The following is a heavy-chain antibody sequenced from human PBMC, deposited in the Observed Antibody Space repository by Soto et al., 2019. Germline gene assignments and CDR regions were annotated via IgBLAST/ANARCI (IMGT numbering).Heavy chain of an antibody. CDR1: GFSISCYY. CDR3: ARDWGIAASSENWFDP. D-gene: IGHD6-13*01. V-gene: IGHV4-4*07. CDR2: IYTSGST. Sequence: SETLSLTCTGSGFSISCYYWSWIRQPAGKGLEWIGRIYTSGSTNYNPSLKSRVTMSVDTSKNQFSLKLSSVTAADTAVYYCARDWGIAASSENWFDPWGQGTLVTVSS. J-gene: IGHJ5*02.